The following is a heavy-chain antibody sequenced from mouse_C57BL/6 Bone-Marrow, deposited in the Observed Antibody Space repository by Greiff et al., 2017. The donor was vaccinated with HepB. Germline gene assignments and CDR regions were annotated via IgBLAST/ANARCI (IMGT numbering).Heavy chain of an antibody. CDR2: IYPGDGDT. CDR1: GYAFSSSW. CDR3: AVTGYFDY. D-gene: IGHD4-1*01. Sequence: QVQLQQSGPELVKPGASVKISCKASGYAFSSSWMNWVKQRPGKGLEWIGRIYPGDGDTNYNGKFKGKATLTADKSSSTAYMQLSSLTSEDSAVYFCAVTGYFDYWGQGTTLTVSS. J-gene: IGHJ2*01. V-gene: IGHV1-82*01.